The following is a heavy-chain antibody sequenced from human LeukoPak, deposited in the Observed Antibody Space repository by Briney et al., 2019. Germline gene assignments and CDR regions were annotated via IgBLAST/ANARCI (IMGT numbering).Heavy chain of an antibody. J-gene: IGHJ4*02. Sequence: GGSLRLSCVASGFTFSSYGMHWVRQPPGKGLEWVAFIRYDGSNKYYADSVKGRFTISRDDSKNTLYLQMNSLRAEDTAVYYCAKDRSVAAPLYYFDYWSQGTLVTVSS. V-gene: IGHV3-30*02. CDR3: AKDRSVAAPLYYFDY. CDR2: IRYDGSNK. CDR1: GFTFSSYG. D-gene: IGHD3-3*01.